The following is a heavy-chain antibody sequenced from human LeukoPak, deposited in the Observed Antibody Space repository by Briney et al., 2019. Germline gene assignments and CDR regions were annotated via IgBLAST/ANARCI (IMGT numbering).Heavy chain of an antibody. CDR3: ARGGYPDYYYYYMDV. D-gene: IGHD5-12*01. Sequence: ASVKVSCKASGGTFSSYAISWVRQAPGQGLEWMGWINPNSGGTNYAQKFQGRVTMTRDTSISTAYMELSRLRSDDTAVYYCARGGYPDYYYYYMDVWGKGTTVTISS. J-gene: IGHJ6*03. V-gene: IGHV1-2*02. CDR2: INPNSGGT. CDR1: GGTFSSYA.